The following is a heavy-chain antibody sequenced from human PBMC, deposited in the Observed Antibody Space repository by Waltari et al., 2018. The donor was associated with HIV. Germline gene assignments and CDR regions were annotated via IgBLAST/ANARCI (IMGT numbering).Heavy chain of an antibody. CDR2: ISYDRSNK. Sequence: QVQLVESGGGVVQPGRSLRLSCAASGFTFSSYGMHWVRQARGKGLVWVVVISYDRSNKYYADSVKGRFTISRDNAKSTLYLQMNSLRAEDTAVYYCAKDRHGVTIYGMDVWGQGTTVTVSS. V-gene: IGHV3-30*18. J-gene: IGHJ6*02. CDR3: AKDRHGVTIYGMDV. D-gene: IGHD4-17*01. CDR1: GFTFSSYG.